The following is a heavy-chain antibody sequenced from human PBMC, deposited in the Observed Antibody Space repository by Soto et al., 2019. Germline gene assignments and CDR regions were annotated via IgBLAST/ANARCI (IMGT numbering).Heavy chain of an antibody. J-gene: IGHJ3*02. Sequence: SETLSLTCAVYGGSFSGYYWSWIRQPPGKGLEWIGEINHSGSTNYNPSLKSRVTISVDTSKNQFSLKLSSVTAADTAVYYCARGGNYYGSGSYLRAFDIWGQGTMVTVSS. CDR2: INHSGST. D-gene: IGHD3-10*01. V-gene: IGHV4-34*01. CDR3: ARGGNYYGSGSYLRAFDI. CDR1: GGSFSGYY.